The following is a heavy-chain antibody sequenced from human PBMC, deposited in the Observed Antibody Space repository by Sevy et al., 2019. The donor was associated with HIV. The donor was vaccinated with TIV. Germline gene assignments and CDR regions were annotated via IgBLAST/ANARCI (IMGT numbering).Heavy chain of an antibody. CDR1: GGSISNYF. J-gene: IGHJ6*02. Sequence: SETLSLTCTVSGGSISNYFWSWIRQLPGKGLEWIGYTSYSGSTYYNPSLKSRVTISVDTSKNQFSLKLTSVTAADTAVYYCATANPRIDYGMDVWGQGTSVTVSS. CDR2: TSYSGST. V-gene: IGHV4-59*01. D-gene: IGHD2-15*01. CDR3: ATANPRIDYGMDV.